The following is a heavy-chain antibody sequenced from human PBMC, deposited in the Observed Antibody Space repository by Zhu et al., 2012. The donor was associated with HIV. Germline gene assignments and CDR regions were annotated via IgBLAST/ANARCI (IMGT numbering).Heavy chain of an antibody. V-gene: IGHV4-38-2*02. CDR2: MFLGGST. J-gene: IGHJ4*02. D-gene: IGHD6-19*01. Sequence: QVQLQESGPGLVRPSETLSLTCTVSGYSISNGHYWGWIRQPPGKGLEWIGNMFLGGSTYYNPSLKSRVIISGEKSKNQFSLKLSSVTAADTAVYYCVRAVSKSGWFGNFDYWGQGTLVTVSS. CDR1: GYSISNGHY. CDR3: VRAVSKSGWFGNFDY.